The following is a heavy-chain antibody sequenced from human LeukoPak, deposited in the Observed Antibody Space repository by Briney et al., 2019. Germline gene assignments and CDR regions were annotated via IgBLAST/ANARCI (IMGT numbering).Heavy chain of an antibody. V-gene: IGHV3-30-3*01. J-gene: IGHJ4*02. CDR2: ISYDGSNK. CDR1: GFTFSNHW. D-gene: IGHD3-3*01. CDR3: AREAADDFWSGYYFDY. Sequence: PGGSLRLSCAASGFTFSNHWMHWVRQAPGKGLEWVAVISYDGSNKYYADSVKGRFTISRDNSKNTLYLQMNSLRAEDTAVYYCAREAADDFWSGYYFDYWGQGTLVTVSS.